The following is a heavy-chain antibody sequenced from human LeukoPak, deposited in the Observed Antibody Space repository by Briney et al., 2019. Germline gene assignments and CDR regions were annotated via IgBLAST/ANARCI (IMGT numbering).Heavy chain of an antibody. Sequence: GGSLRLSCAASGFTFSSYWIHWVRQAPGKGLVWVSRINSVGSSTSYADSVKGRFAISRDNAKNTLYLQMNSLRAEDTAVYYCARAGYGDLDDAFDIWGQGTMVTASS. CDR2: INSVGSST. J-gene: IGHJ3*02. CDR3: ARAGYGDLDDAFDI. D-gene: IGHD4-17*01. V-gene: IGHV3-74*01. CDR1: GFTFSSYW.